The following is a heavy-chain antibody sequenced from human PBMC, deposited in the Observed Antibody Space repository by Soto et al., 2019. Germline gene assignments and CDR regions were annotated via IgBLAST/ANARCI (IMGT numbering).Heavy chain of an antibody. Sequence: QVPLVQSGAEVKKPGASVNVSCKASGYTFTSYGISWVRQAPGQGLEWMGWISAYNGTTTYAQKLQGRVTMTTDTSTSTVYMELRSLRSDDTAVYYCARDSGEWELQGLIGYWGQGTLVTVSS. D-gene: IGHD1-26*01. CDR2: ISAYNGTT. CDR1: GYTFTSYG. J-gene: IGHJ4*02. V-gene: IGHV1-18*01. CDR3: ARDSGEWELQGLIGY.